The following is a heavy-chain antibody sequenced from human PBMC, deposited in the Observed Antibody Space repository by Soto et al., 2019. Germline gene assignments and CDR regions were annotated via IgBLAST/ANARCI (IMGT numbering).Heavy chain of an antibody. Sequence: EVQLVESGGGLVQPGGSLKLSCAASGFTFSSFEMNWVRQAPGKGLEWVSYISNSGRIIYYADSVKGRFTISRDDAENSLYLQMNSLRAEDTAVYYCAREWGTSIAAAFDYWGQGTLVTVSS. CDR3: AREWGTSIAAAFDY. D-gene: IGHD6-6*01. CDR2: ISNSGRII. CDR1: GFTFSSFE. J-gene: IGHJ4*02. V-gene: IGHV3-48*03.